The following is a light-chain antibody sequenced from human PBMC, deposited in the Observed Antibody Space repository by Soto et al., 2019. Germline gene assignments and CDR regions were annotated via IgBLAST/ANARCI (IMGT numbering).Light chain of an antibody. CDR1: QSISTS. CDR3: QHCDSYWT. V-gene: IGKV1-5*03. Sequence: DIKMTQSPSTLSASVGDRVTITCRASQSISTSLAWYQQKPGKAPKVLIYKASSLESGVPSRFSGSGSGTEFTLTIISLQPDDFATYYCQHCDSYWTFGQGTKVEIK. J-gene: IGKJ1*01. CDR2: KAS.